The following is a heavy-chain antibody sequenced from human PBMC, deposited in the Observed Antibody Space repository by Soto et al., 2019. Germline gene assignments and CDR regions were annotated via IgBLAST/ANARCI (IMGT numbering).Heavy chain of an antibody. D-gene: IGHD6-13*01. J-gene: IGHJ6*02. V-gene: IGHV1-8*01. CDR1: GYTFTSYD. CDR2: MNPNSGNT. Sequence: ASVKVSCKASGYTFTSYDINWVRQATGQGLEWMGWMNPNSGNTGYAQKFQGRVTMIRNTSISTAYMELSSLRSEDTAVYYCARGVVEAAAGTYYYYGMDVWGQGTTVTVSS. CDR3: ARGVVEAAAGTYYYYGMDV.